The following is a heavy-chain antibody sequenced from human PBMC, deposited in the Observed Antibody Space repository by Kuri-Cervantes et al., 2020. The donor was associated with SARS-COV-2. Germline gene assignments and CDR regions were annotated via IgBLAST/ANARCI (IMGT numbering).Heavy chain of an antibody. J-gene: IGHJ6*02. D-gene: IGHD6-6*01. CDR2: ISTSGST. CDR3: TRSQYSTSRFFYYSLDV. Sequence: SETLSLTCTLPGASTSSGTYYWSWVRQPAGKGREWIGHISTSGSTNYNPSLNSRVTISVDRSKTQFSLRLTSLTAADTAVYYCTRSQYSTSRFFYYSLDVWGQGTTVTVSS. CDR1: GASTSSGTYY. V-gene: IGHV4-61*09.